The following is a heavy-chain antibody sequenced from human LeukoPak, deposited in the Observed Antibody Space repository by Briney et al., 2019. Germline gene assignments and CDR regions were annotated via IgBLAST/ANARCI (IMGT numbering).Heavy chain of an antibody. CDR3: ATADKWEPLDY. J-gene: IGHJ4*02. V-gene: IGHV1-24*01. CDR1: GNSLSETS. D-gene: IGHD1-26*01. CDR2: FEPEDGEP. Sequence: ASVKVSCKVSGNSLSETSIHWVRQAPGQWLEWMGGFEPEDGEPIFAQRFQGRFSMSEDASTDTAYMELSSLTLEDTAVYYCATADKWEPLDYWGQGTLVTVSS.